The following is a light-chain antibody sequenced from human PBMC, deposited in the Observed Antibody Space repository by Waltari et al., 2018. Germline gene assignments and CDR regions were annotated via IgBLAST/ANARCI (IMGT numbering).Light chain of an antibody. CDR1: LDVKKY. V-gene: IGKV1-39*01. CDR3: QQSYSPPPIT. CDR2: PGS. J-gene: IGKJ5*01. Sequence: DIRLTQSPSHLSASVGDRVTITCRASLDVKKYLNWYQQKPGKAPNLRIYPGSSLQRGVPSRCSGSGFGSDFTLTITSLQPEVFGSYYCQQSYSPPPITLGQGTRLE.